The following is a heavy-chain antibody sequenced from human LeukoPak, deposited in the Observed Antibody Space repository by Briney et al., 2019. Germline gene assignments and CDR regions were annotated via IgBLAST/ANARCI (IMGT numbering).Heavy chain of an antibody. Sequence: GGSLRLSCTASGFTVSNSFMNWVRQASGKGLEWVGRITTKRSNYATAYTASVKGRFTISRHDSENTAYLQMNSLKTEDTALYYCTTYRSGHYWGQGTLVTVSS. CDR2: ITTKRSNYAT. CDR3: TTYRSGHY. V-gene: IGHV3-73*01. D-gene: IGHD6-19*01. CDR1: GFTVSNSF. J-gene: IGHJ4*02.